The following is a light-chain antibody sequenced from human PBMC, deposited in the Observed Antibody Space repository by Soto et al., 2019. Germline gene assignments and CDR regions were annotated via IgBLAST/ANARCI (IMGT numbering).Light chain of an antibody. CDR2: DAS. CDR1: QTVRNNY. J-gene: IGKJ5*01. CDR3: QRRSNDWSPIT. Sequence: EFVLTQSPGTLSLSPGERATLSCRASQTVRNNYLAWYQQKPGQAPRLLIYDASSRATGIPDRFSGGGSGTDFTLTISRLEPEDFAVYYCQRRSNDWSPITFGRGTRLEIK. V-gene: IGKV3D-20*02.